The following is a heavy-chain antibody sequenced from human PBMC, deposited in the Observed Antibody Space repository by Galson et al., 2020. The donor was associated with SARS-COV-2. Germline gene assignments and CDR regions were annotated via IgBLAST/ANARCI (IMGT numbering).Heavy chain of an antibody. CDR2: VYPSGTT. D-gene: IGHD3-22*01. Sequence: SETLSLTCTVSGYSVSTTHYWGWVRQPPGRGLEWIGSVYPSGTTYYNPSLKSRVPISVDTSKNQFSLRPDSVTAADTALYYCARQGVNMIVLVTVPGWYFDLWGRGTLVTVSS. CDR1: GYSVSTTHY. J-gene: IGHJ2*01. V-gene: IGHV4-38-2*02. CDR3: ARQGVNMIVLVTVPGWYFDL.